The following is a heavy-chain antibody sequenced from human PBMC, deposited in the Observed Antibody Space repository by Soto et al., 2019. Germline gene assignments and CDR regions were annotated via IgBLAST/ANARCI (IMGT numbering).Heavy chain of an antibody. V-gene: IGHV1-69*01. CDR2: IIPIFGTA. J-gene: IGHJ4*02. D-gene: IGHD6-13*01. CDR3: AGRPVRQQLAPSHYYFDY. Sequence: QVQLVQSGAEVKKPGSSVKVSCKASGGTFSSYAISWVRQAPGQGLEWMGGIIPIFGTANYAQKFQGRVTITADDSTSKAYMELRSLRSEDTAVYYCAGRPVRQQLAPSHYYFDYWGQGTLVTVSS. CDR1: GGTFSSYA.